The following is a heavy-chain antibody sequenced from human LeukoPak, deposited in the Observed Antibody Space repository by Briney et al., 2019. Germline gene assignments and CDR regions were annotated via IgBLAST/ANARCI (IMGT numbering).Heavy chain of an antibody. D-gene: IGHD2-15*01. CDR3: ARDLRDIVVVVAAMGPYYFDY. J-gene: IGHJ4*02. CDR1: GYTFTSYG. Sequence: ASVKVSCKASGYTFTSYGISWVRQAPGQGLEWMGWISAYNGNTNYAQKLQGRVTMTTGTSTSTAYMELRSLRSDDTAVYYCARDLRDIVVVVAAMGPYYFDYWGQGTLVTVSS. CDR2: ISAYNGNT. V-gene: IGHV1-18*01.